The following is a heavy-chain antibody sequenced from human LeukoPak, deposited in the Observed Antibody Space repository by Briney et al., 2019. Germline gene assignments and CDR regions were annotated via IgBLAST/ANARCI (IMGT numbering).Heavy chain of an antibody. CDR2: IRQDGSDK. CDR1: GSTFSSYW. D-gene: IGHD3-10*01. Sequence: GGSLRLSCAASGSTFSSYWMSWVRQAPGKGLEWVANIRQDGSDKYYVDSVKGRFTISRDNAKNSLYLQMNSLRAEDTAVYYCARDYYGSGRTHGMDVWGQGTTVTVSS. V-gene: IGHV3-7*01. CDR3: ARDYYGSGRTHGMDV. J-gene: IGHJ6*02.